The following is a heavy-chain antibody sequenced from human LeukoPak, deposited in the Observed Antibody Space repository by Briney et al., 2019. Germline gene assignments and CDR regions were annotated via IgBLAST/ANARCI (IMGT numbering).Heavy chain of an antibody. CDR3: ARGFVSTTSYFDY. Sequence: SETLSLTCAVYGGSLSGYYWSWIRQPPGKGLEWIGEINHSGSTNYNPSLKSRVTISVDTSKNQFSLKLSSVTAADTAVYYCARGFVSTTSYFDYWGQGTLVTVSS. V-gene: IGHV4-34*01. CDR2: INHSGST. CDR1: GGSLSGYY. D-gene: IGHD5/OR15-5a*01. J-gene: IGHJ4*02.